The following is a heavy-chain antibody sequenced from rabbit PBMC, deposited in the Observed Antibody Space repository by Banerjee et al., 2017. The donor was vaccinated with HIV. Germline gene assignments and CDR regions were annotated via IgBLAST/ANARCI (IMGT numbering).Heavy chain of an antibody. J-gene: IGHJ4*01. V-gene: IGHV1S40*01. Sequence: QSLEESGGDLVKPGASLTLTCKTSGFTLINYWICWVRQAPGKGLEWIACIYTGDGNTHYASWAKGRFTISKTSSTTVTLQMTSLTAADTATYFCARNFDLWGPGTLVTVS. CDR1: GFTLINYW. CDR3: ARNFDL. CDR2: IYTGDGNT.